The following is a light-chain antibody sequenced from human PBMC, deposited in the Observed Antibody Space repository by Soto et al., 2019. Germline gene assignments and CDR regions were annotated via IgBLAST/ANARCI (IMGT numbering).Light chain of an antibody. CDR2: EVS. J-gene: IGLJ1*01. V-gene: IGLV2-14*01. CDR1: SSDVGAYNY. Sequence: QSVLTQPASVSGSPGQSVAISCTGTSSDVGAYNYISWYQQHPGKAPKLLLSEVSNRPSGVSDRFSGSKSGNTASLTISGLQAVDEADYYCSSLTTSFTYVFGTGTKVTVL. CDR3: SSLTTSFTYV.